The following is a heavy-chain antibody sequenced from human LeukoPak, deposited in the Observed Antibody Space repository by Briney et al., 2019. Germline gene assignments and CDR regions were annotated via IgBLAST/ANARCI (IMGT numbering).Heavy chain of an antibody. Sequence: GGSLRLSCAASGFTFDDYAMHWVRQAPGKGLEWVSGIRWYSGSIGYADSVKGRFTISRDYAKNSLYLQMNSLRAEDTALYYCAKGKYYYDSSGYLGFDPWGQGTLVTVSS. CDR1: GFTFDDYA. CDR2: IRWYSGSI. V-gene: IGHV3-9*01. D-gene: IGHD3-22*01. J-gene: IGHJ5*02. CDR3: AKGKYYYDSSGYLGFDP.